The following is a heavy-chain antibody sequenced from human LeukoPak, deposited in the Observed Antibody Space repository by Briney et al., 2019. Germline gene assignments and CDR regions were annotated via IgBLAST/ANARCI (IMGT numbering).Heavy chain of an antibody. J-gene: IGHJ4*02. CDR3: ARWLYSGGWAIDY. CDR1: GFTFSDYY. V-gene: IGHV3-7*01. D-gene: IGHD6-19*01. CDR2: IRADGSAQ. Sequence: PGGSLRPPCAASGFTFSDYYMSWIRQAPGKGLEWVGSIRADGSAQFYVDSVRGRFTISRDNAKDSLYLQMNSLRAEDTAVYYCARWLYSGGWAIDYWGQGTMVSVSS.